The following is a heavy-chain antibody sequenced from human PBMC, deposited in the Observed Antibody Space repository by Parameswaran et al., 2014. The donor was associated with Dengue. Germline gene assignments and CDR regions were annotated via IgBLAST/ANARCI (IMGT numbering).Heavy chain of an antibody. J-gene: IGHJ4*02. CDR2: IYDRGST. V-gene: IGHV4-31*02. CDR3: ARGAGAPATTFDY. Sequence: RWIRQPPGKGLEWIGYIYDRGSTSYNPSLKSRLTISQDTSKNQFSLRLSSVTAADTADYYCARGAGAPATTFDYWGQGTWSPSPQ. D-gene: IGHD1-26*01.